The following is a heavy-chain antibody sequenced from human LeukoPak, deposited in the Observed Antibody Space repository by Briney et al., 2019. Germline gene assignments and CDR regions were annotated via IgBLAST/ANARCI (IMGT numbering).Heavy chain of an antibody. CDR2: ISAYSGNT. CDR3: ARGADTGSYGSLVYFDY. CDR1: GYTFTSYG. D-gene: IGHD3-16*01. Sequence: ASVKVSCKASGYTFTSYGISWVRQDPGHGLEWMGLISAYSGNTNFAQKLQGRVTMTTDTSTSTAYMELRSLRSDDTAVYFCARGADTGSYGSLVYFDYWGQGTLVTVSS. J-gene: IGHJ4*02. V-gene: IGHV1-18*01.